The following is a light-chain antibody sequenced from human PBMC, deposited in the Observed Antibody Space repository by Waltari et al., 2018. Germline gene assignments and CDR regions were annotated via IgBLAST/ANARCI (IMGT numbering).Light chain of an antibody. J-gene: IGLJ2*01. Sequence: SSELTQDPAVSVALGQTVRITCQGDSLRRYYASWYQQRPGQAPILVLYGQDNRPSGSPDRCSGSTSGNTASLTITGAQAEDEADYYCLSRDTSSTRLFGGGTRLTV. CDR2: GQD. V-gene: IGLV3-19*01. CDR1: SLRRYY. CDR3: LSRDTSSTRL.